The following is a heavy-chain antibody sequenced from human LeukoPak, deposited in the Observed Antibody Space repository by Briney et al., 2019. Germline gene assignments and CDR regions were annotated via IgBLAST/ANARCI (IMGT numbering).Heavy chain of an antibody. CDR2: IIPIFGAA. J-gene: IGHJ4*02. D-gene: IGHD3-10*01. Sequence: SVKVSCKASGGTFSSYAISWVRQAPGQGLEWMGGIIPIFGAANYAQKFQGRVTITADESTSTAYMELSSLRSEDTAVYYCARAIGLPDYYGSEYYFDYWGQGTLVTVSS. CDR1: GGTFSSYA. CDR3: ARAIGLPDYYGSEYYFDY. V-gene: IGHV1-69*13.